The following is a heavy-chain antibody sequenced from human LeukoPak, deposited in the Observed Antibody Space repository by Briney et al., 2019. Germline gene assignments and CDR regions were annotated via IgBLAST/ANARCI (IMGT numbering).Heavy chain of an antibody. V-gene: IGHV3-66*02. CDR1: GFTVSSNY. Sequence: GGSLRLSCAASGFTVSSNYMSWVRQAPGKGLEWVSVIYSGGSTYYADSVKGRFTISRDNSKNTLYLQMNSLRAEDTAVYYCARGTVVPAATFDYWGQGTPVTVSS. D-gene: IGHD2-2*01. CDR2: IYSGGST. J-gene: IGHJ4*02. CDR3: ARGTVVPAATFDY.